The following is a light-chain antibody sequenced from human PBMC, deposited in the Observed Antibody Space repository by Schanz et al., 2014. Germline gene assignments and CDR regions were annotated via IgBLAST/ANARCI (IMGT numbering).Light chain of an antibody. CDR1: QSITNY. CDR2: DAS. Sequence: DIQMTQSPSTLSASVGDRVTITCRASQSITNYLAWYQQKPGKAPYLLIYDASSLESGVPSRFSGSGSGTEFTLTISSLQPDDFASYHCLHYNVFSGAFGQGTKVEI. J-gene: IGKJ1*01. V-gene: IGKV1-5*01. CDR3: LHYNVFSGA.